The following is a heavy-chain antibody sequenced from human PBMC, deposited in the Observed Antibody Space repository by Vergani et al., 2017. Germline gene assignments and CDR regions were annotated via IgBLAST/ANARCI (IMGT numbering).Heavy chain of an antibody. D-gene: IGHD1-1*01. CDR2: ISYDGNKK. V-gene: IGHV3-30*03. CDR3: ARDFLTRVTTLDYYYMGV. J-gene: IGHJ6*03. Sequence: QVQLVESGGGEVQPWRSLRLSCSAAGFPFSDYGVHWVRQAPGKGLEWVSVISYDGNKKNYADSVKGRFTISRDNSKNTLYLEMNALRAEDTAVYYCARDFLTRVTTLDYYYMGVWGKGTTVTVSS. CDR1: GFPFSDYG.